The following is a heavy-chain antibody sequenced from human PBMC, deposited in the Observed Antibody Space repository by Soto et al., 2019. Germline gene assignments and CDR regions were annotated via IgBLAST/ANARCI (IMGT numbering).Heavy chain of an antibody. CDR2: ISNYNGNT. D-gene: IGHD4-17*01. V-gene: IGHV1-18*04. J-gene: IGHJ4*02. CDR3: ARAEGTTSDFDY. CDR1: GYTFTSYA. Sequence: QVQLVQSGAEVKRPGASVKVSCKASGYTFTSYAFSWVRQAPGQGLEWMGWISNYNGNTNYAQKLQGRVTMNTDTSTSTAYMELRSLRSDDTAVYFCARAEGTTSDFDYWGQGTLVTVSS.